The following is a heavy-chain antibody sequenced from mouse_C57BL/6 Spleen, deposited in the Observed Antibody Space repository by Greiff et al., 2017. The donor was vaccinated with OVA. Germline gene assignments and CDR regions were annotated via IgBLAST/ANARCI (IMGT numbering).Heavy chain of an antibody. D-gene: IGHD1-1*01. CDR3: ARDDYCGSSSMAY. J-gene: IGHJ3*01. CDR1: GFSLTSYG. CDR2: IWSDGST. Sequence: VQLQESGPGLVAPSQSLSITCTVSGFSLTSYGVHWVRQSPGKGLEWLVVIWSDGSTTYNSALISRLSISKYNTKVHVILNRNSLHTIDTAMYACARDDYCGSSSMAYWGQGTLVTVSA. V-gene: IGHV2-6*03.